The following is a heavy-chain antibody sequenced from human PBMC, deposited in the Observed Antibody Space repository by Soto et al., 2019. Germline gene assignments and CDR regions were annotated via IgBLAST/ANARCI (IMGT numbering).Heavy chain of an antibody. J-gene: IGHJ6*02. CDR3: ARAFPYDYVWGSYRYDYYYYYGMYV. D-gene: IGHD3-16*02. CDR2: IGTAGDT. CDR1: GFTFSSYD. V-gene: IGHV3-13*04. Sequence: GGSLRLSCAASGFTFSSYDMHWVRQATGKGLEWVSAIGTAGDTYYPGSVKGRFTISRENAKNSLYLQMNSLRAGDTAVYYCARAFPYDYVWGSYRYDYYYYYGMYVWGQGTTVTVSS.